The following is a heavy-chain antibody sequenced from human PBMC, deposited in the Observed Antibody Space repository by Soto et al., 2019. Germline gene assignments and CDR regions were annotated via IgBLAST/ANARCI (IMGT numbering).Heavy chain of an antibody. V-gene: IGHV4-30-4*01. J-gene: IGHJ5*02. CDR2: IYYSGST. CDR3: ARGPKRWLQFRWFDP. CDR1: GRSISSVNYY. Sequence: PSETLSLTCTVSGRSISSVNYYWSWIRQPPGKGLEWIGYIYYSGSTNYNPSLKSRVTISVDTSKNQFSLKLSSVTAADTAVYYCARGPKRWLQFRWFDPWGQGTLVTVSS. D-gene: IGHD5-12*01.